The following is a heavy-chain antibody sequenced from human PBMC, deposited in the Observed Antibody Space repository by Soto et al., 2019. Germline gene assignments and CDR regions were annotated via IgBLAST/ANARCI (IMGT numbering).Heavy chain of an antibody. CDR1: GFSFSDFE. J-gene: IGHJ6*02. CDR2: INTAGTTK. CDR3: ARAECSTPDCLTAYYSYGLDV. Sequence: GGSLRLSCAASGFSFSDFELHWVRQAPGKGLEWVSYINTAGTTKYYAESVKGRFTISRDNARNSLFLQMNSLSAEDTAVYYCARAECSTPDCLTAYYSYGLDVWGQGTTVTVSS. V-gene: IGHV3-48*03. D-gene: IGHD2-2*01.